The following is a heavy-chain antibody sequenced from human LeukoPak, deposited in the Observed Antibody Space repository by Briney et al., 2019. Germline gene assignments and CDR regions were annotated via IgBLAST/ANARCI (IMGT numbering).Heavy chain of an antibody. J-gene: IGHJ6*04. D-gene: IGHD3-10*01. CDR1: AYTFTSYG. CDR2: ISAYNGNT. CDR3: ARGWVRGVIAYYYYGMDV. Sequence: GASVKVFCKASAYTFTSYGISWVRQAPGQELEWMGWISAYNGNTNYAQKLQGRVTMTTDTSTSTAYMELRSLRSDDTAVYYCARGWVRGVIAYYYYGMDVWGKGTTVTVSA. V-gene: IGHV1-18*04.